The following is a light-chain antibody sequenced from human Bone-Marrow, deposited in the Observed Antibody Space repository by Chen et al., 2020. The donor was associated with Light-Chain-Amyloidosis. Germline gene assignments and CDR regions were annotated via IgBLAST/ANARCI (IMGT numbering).Light chain of an antibody. CDR3: QQSFSTPPT. V-gene: IGKV1-39*01. J-gene: IGKJ4*01. CDR2: ATS. CDR1: QSISTF. Sequence: DIQMAQSPSSLSASVGDRVTITCRASQSISTFLTWYQQKPGKGPNLLIYATSRLQSGVPSRFTGSRSGTDFTLTISSLQPEDFATYYCQQSFSTPPTFGGGTKVEI.